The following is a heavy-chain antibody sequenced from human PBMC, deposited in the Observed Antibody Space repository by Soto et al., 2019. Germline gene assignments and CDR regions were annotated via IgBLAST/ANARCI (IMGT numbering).Heavy chain of an antibody. D-gene: IGHD2-15*01. CDR1: GYTFSTYA. CDR3: ASLFASTYSPRPFDF. J-gene: IGHJ4*02. Sequence: ASVKVSCKASGYTFSTYAMHWVRQAPGQSLEWMGWINGGTGQTRYSQRFQDRVTITRDTSAKTTYMDLTSLRSEDTAVYYCASLFASTYSPRPFDFWGQGTQVTVSS. CDR2: INGGTGQT. V-gene: IGHV1-3*01.